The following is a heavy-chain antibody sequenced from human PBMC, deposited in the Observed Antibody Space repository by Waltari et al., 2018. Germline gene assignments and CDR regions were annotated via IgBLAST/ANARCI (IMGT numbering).Heavy chain of an antibody. J-gene: IGHJ6*02. CDR3: ARGIGFSAPYGMDV. CDR1: GGTFSSYT. Sequence: QVQLVQSGAEVKKPGSSVKVSCKASGGTFSSYTISWVRQAPGQGLEWMGRIIPILGIANYAQKFQGRVTITADKSTSTAYMELSSLRSEDTAVYYCARGIGFSAPYGMDVWGQGTTVTVSS. V-gene: IGHV1-69*02. CDR2: IIPILGIA.